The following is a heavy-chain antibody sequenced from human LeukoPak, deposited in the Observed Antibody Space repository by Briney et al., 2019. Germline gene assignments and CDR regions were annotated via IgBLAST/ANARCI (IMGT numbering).Heavy chain of an antibody. J-gene: IGHJ6*04. D-gene: IGHD3-10*02. CDR1: GFTFSSYE. CDR3: AELGITMIGGV. Sequence: GGSLRLSCAASGFTFSSYEMNWVHQAPGKGLEWVSYISSSGSTIYYADSVNGRFTISRDNAKNSLYLQMNSLRAEDTAVYYCAELGITMIGGVWGKGTTVTISS. V-gene: IGHV3-48*03. CDR2: ISSSGSTI.